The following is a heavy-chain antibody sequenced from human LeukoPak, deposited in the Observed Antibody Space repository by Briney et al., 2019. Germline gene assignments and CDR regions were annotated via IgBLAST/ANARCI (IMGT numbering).Heavy chain of an antibody. CDR3: AKKVVAATTSVDDY. Sequence: PGGSLRLSCAASGLTFSSYAVSWARQAPGKGLEWVSAISGSGGSTYYADSVKGRFTISRDNSKSTLYLQMKSLRAEDTAVYYCAKKVVAATTSVDDYCSQGSLATVYS. CDR2: ISGSGGST. V-gene: IGHV3-23*01. D-gene: IGHD1-26*01. J-gene: IGHJ4*02. CDR1: GLTFSSYA.